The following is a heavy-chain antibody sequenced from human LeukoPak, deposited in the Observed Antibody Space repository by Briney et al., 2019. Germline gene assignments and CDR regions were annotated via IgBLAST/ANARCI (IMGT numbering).Heavy chain of an antibody. Sequence: GGSLRLSCAAYGFTFSNYAMHWVRQAPGEGLEWVAVISYDGSNKYYADSVKGRFTISRDNSKNTLYLQMNSLRAEDTAVYYCASSDSSGYYALDYWGQGTLVTVSS. V-gene: IGHV3-30*04. CDR2: ISYDGSNK. CDR1: GFTFSNYA. J-gene: IGHJ4*02. D-gene: IGHD3-22*01. CDR3: ASSDSSGYYALDY.